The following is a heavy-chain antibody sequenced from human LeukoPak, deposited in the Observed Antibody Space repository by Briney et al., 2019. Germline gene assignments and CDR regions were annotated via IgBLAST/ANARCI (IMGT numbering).Heavy chain of an antibody. D-gene: IGHD2-2*01. V-gene: IGHV3-30-3*01. CDR2: ISYDGTNK. CDR1: GFTFSSHA. J-gene: IGHJ4*02. CDR3: ASPSLQYCSSISCSGAYYLDL. Sequence: PAGGSLRLSCAASGFTFSSHAMHWVRQAPGKGLEWVVAISYDGTNKYYADSVKGRFTISRDNSKNTLYLQMNSLRADDTAVYFCASPSLQYCSSISCSGAYYLDLWGQGTLVTISS.